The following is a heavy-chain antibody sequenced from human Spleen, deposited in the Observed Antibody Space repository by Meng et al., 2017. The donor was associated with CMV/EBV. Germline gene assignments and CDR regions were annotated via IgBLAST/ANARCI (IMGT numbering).Heavy chain of an antibody. CDR3: ATVGSSWYFWFDP. V-gene: IGHV1-3*02. Sequence: QVQLVQSGAEVKKPRASVKVSCKASGYTFTSYAMHWVRQAPGQRLEWMGWSNAGNGNTKYSQEFQGRVTMTEDTSTDTAYMELSSLRSEDTAVYYCATVGSSWYFWFDPWGQGTLVTVSS. J-gene: IGHJ5*02. CDR2: SNAGNGNT. CDR1: GYTFTSYA. D-gene: IGHD6-13*01.